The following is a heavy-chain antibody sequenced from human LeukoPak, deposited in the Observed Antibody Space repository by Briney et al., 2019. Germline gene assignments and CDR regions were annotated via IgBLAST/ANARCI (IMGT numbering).Heavy chain of an antibody. D-gene: IGHD3-22*01. V-gene: IGHV4-59*11. CDR3: ARSTSGYYSKHYYFYMDV. J-gene: IGHJ6*03. CDR1: GASISNHF. Sequence: PSETLSLTCTVSGASISNHFWSWIRQPPGKGLEWIGYIYYSGTTNYNPSLKSRIAISLDTSKKQFSLRMRSVTAADTAVYYCARSTSGYYSKHYYFYMDVWGKGTTVTVSS. CDR2: IYYSGTT.